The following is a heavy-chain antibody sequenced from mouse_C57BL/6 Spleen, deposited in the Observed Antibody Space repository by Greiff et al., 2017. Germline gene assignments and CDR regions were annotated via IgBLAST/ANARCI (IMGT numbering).Heavy chain of an antibody. Sequence: QVQLKESGAELMKPGASVKLSCKATGYTFTGYWIEWVKQRPGHGLEWIGEILPGSGSTNYTEKFKGKATFTADTSSNTAYMQLSSLTTEDSAIYYCARGYDYEVFAYWGQGTLVTVSA. CDR1: GYTFTGYW. CDR3: ARGYDYEVFAY. CDR2: ILPGSGST. D-gene: IGHD2-4*01. J-gene: IGHJ3*01. V-gene: IGHV1-9*01.